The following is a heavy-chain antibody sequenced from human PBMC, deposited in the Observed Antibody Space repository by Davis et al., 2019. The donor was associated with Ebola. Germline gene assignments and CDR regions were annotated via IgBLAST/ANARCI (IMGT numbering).Heavy chain of an antibody. D-gene: IGHD4-17*01. J-gene: IGHJ6*02. CDR1: GFTFSGSA. Sequence: GGSLRLSCAASGFTFSGSAMHWVRQAPGKGLEWVAVISYDGSNKYYADSVKGRFTISRDNSKNTLYLQMNSLRAEDTAVYYCAKDSLRDYYYYGMDVWGQGTTVTVSS. CDR3: AKDSLRDYYYYGMDV. V-gene: IGHV3-30*04. CDR2: ISYDGSNK.